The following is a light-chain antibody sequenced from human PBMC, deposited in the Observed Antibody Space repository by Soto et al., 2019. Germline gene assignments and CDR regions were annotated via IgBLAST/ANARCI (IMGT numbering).Light chain of an antibody. J-gene: IGKJ3*01. Sequence: SQMTQSPSSLSASVGDRVTITCRASESISSYLNWYQQKQGKAPRLLIYAASSLQSGVPSRFSGSGAGIDFTLPISSLQPEDFATYYWQQSYSTPRFTFGPGTKVDI. CDR2: AAS. CDR3: QQSYSTPRFT. CDR1: ESISSY. V-gene: IGKV1-39*01.